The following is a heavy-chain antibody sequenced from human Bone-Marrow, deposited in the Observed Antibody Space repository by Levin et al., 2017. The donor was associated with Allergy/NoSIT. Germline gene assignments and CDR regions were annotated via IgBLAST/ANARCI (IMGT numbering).Heavy chain of an antibody. CDR3: AKSLDGAQGLAFDC. J-gene: IGHJ4*02. Sequence: GGSLRLSCAASGFTFSNYAMSWVRQAPGKGLEWVSVIIGSGVDTYYADSVKGRFTISRDNSKNTLYLQMDSLRSEDTAMYYCAKSLDGAQGLAFDCWGQGTLVTVSS. V-gene: IGHV3-23*01. CDR1: GFTFSNYA. CDR2: IIGSGVDT. D-gene: IGHD3/OR15-3a*01.